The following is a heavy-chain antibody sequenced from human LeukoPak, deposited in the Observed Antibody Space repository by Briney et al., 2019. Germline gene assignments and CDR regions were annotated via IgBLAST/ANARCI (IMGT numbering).Heavy chain of an antibody. CDR3: AKTQGYYDC. V-gene: IGHV3-23*01. CDR2: IGVGGTT. Sequence: PGGSLRLSCAASGFTFSSYGKNWVRQAPGKGLEWVSGIGVGGTTYYADSVKGRFTISRDTSKNTLYLQMNSLRVEDTAVYYCAKTQGYYDCWGQGTLVTVSS. D-gene: IGHD3-22*01. CDR1: GFTFSSYG. J-gene: IGHJ4*02.